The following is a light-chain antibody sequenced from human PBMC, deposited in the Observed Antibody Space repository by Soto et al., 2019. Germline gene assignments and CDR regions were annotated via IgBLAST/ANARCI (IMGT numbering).Light chain of an antibody. CDR3: SSYTSSSTWV. CDR2: EVS. J-gene: IGLJ3*02. V-gene: IGLV2-14*01. CDR1: SSYVGGYNY. Sequence: QSALTQPASVSGSPGQSITISCTGTSSYVGGYNYVSWYQQHPGKAPKLMIYEVSNRPSGVSNRFSGSKSGNTASLTISGLQAEDEADYYCSSYTSSSTWVFGGGTKVTVL.